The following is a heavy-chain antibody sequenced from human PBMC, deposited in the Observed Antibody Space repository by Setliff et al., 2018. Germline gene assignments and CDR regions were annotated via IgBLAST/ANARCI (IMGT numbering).Heavy chain of an antibody. Sequence: HPGGSLRLSCAASGFTFDDYAMHWVRQAPGKGLEWVSGISWNSGSIGYADSVKGRFTISRDNAKNSLYLQVNSLRAEDTALYYCAKDIRPGGELPGDYYGMDVWGQGTTVTVSS. V-gene: IGHV3-9*01. CDR1: GFTFDDYA. CDR2: ISWNSGSI. J-gene: IGHJ6*02. CDR3: AKDIRPGGELPGDYYGMDV. D-gene: IGHD1-26*01.